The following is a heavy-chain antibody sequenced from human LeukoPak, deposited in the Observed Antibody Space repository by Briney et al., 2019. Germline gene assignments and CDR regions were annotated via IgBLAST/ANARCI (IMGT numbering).Heavy chain of an antibody. CDR2: ISAYNGNT. V-gene: IGHV1-18*01. J-gene: IGHJ5*02. Sequence: ASVKVSCKASGYTFTSYGISWVRQAPGQGLEWMGWISAYNGNTNYAQKLQGRVTMTTDTSTSTAYMELRSLRSEDTAVYYCATSLPYGYYDSGGSNWFDPWGQGTLVTVSS. D-gene: IGHD3-22*01. CDR3: ATSLPYGYYDSGGSNWFDP. CDR1: GYTFTSYG.